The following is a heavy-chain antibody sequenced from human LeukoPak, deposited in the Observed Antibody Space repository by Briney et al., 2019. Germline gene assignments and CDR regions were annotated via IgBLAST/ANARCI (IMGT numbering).Heavy chain of an antibody. CDR3: ARQRYHDS. V-gene: IGHV3-7*01. D-gene: IGHD2-2*01. CDR2: IKQDGSEK. CDR1: GFTFSSYW. J-gene: IGHJ4*02. Sequence: GGSLRLSCATSGFTFSSYWMSWVRQAPGKGLEWVANIKQDGSEKNYLDSVKGRFTIPRDNAKNSLYLQMNSLRAEDTAVYYCARQRYHDSRGQGTLVTISS.